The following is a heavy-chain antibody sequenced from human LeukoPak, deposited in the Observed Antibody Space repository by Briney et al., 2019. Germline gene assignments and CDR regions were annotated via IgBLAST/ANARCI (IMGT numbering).Heavy chain of an antibody. CDR3: ARYLSSGYLQYYFDY. CDR2: IYYSGSV. J-gene: IGHJ4*02. V-gene: IGHV4-59*12. Sequence: PSETLSLTCTVSGGSISSYYWSWIRQPPGKGLEWIGDIYYSGSVNYHPSLKSRVTISVDTSKNRFSLRLSSVTAADTAVYYCARYLSSGYLQYYFDYWGQGTLVTVSS. CDR1: GGSISSYY. D-gene: IGHD3-22*01.